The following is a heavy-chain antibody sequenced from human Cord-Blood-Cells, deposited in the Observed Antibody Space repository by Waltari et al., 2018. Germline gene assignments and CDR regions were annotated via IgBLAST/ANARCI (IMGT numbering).Heavy chain of an antibody. CDR1: GYTFTGTY. Sequence: VQLVQSGAEVKKPGASVKVSCKASGYTFTGTYMHWVRQAPGQGLEWMGWINPNSGGTNYAQKFQGWVTMTRDTSISTAYMELSRLRSDDTAVYYCARSYDILTGYFDYWGQGTLVTVSS. CDR3: ARSYDILTGYFDY. V-gene: IGHV1-2*04. J-gene: IGHJ4*02. CDR2: INPNSGGT. D-gene: IGHD3-9*01.